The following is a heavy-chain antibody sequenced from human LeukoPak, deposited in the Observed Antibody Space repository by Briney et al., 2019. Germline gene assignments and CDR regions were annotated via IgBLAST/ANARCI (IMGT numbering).Heavy chain of an antibody. D-gene: IGHD4-11*01. CDR3: ARLYFSIYLNDY. CDR1: GGSISSCY. J-gene: IGHJ4*02. V-gene: IGHV4-59*01. CDR2: IYYSGST. Sequence: SETLSLTCSVSGGSISSCYWSWIRQPPGKGLEWIGYIYYSGSTDYNPSLKSRVTISVDTSKNQFFLTLYSVTAADTAVYYCARLYFSIYLNDYWGQGTLVTVSS.